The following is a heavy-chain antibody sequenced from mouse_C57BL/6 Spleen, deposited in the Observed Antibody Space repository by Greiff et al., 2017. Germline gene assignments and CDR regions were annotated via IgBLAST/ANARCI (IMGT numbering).Heavy chain of an antibody. V-gene: IGHV1-15*01. J-gene: IGHJ1*03. CDR2: IDPETGGT. CDR3: TRSQGRVYWYFDV. CDR1: GYTFTDYE. Sequence: QVQLQQSGAELVRPGASVTLSCKASGYTFTDYEMHWVKQTPVHGLEWIGAIDPETGGTAYNQKFQGKAILTADKSSSTAYMELRSLTSEDSAVYYCTRSQGRVYWYFDVWGTGTTVTVSS. D-gene: IGHD3-1*01.